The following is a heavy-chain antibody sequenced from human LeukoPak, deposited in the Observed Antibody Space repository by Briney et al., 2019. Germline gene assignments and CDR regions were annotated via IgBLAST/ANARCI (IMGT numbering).Heavy chain of an antibody. CDR3: AREGGYRDFDY. Sequence: PGGSLRLSCAASGFTFSSYGMHWVRQAPGKGLEWVAVIWYDGSNKYYADSVKGRFTISRDNSKNTVYLQMNSLRAEDTAEYYCAREGGYRDFDYWGQGTLVTVSS. CDR2: IWYDGSNK. V-gene: IGHV3-33*08. D-gene: IGHD5-12*01. J-gene: IGHJ4*02. CDR1: GFTFSSYG.